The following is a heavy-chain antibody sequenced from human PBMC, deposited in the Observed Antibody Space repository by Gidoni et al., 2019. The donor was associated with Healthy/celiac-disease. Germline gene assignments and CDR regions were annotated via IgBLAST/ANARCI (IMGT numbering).Heavy chain of an antibody. CDR3: ANSHDYGGNPGTLDY. CDR2: ISVSGGST. CDR1: GFTFSSYA. V-gene: IGHV3-23*04. J-gene: IGHJ4*02. D-gene: IGHD4-17*01. Sequence: EVQLVESGGGLVQPGGSLRLSCAASGFTFSSYAMSWVRQAPGTGLEWFSAISVSGGSTYYADSVKGRFTISRDNSKNTLYLQMNSLRAEDTAVYYCANSHDYGGNPGTLDYWGQGTLVTVSS.